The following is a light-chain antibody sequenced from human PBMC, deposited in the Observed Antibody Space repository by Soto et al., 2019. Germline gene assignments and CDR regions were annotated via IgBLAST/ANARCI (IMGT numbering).Light chain of an antibody. J-gene: IGLJ1*01. CDR2: DVN. CDR3: CSYTSRSTHV. Sequence: QSALTQPASVSGSPGQSITISCTGTSSDVGGYNFVSWYQQHPGKVPKLMIFDVNRRPSGVSDRFSGSKSGNTAYLTISGLQAEDEGDYYCCSYTSRSTHVFGSGTKVTVL. V-gene: IGLV2-14*03. CDR1: SSDVGGYNF.